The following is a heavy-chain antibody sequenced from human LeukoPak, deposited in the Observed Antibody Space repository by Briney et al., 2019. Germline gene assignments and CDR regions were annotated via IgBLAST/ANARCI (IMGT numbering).Heavy chain of an antibody. Sequence: PGGSLRLSCAASGFTFSSYSMNWVRQAPGKGLEWVSSISSSSSYIYYADSVKGRFTISRDNAKNSLYLQMNSLRAEDTAVYYCARDAGGDPLWPVDYWGQGTLVTVSS. CDR2: ISSSSSYI. V-gene: IGHV3-21*01. J-gene: IGHJ4*02. D-gene: IGHD1-14*01. CDR3: ARDAGGDPLWPVDY. CDR1: GFTFSSYS.